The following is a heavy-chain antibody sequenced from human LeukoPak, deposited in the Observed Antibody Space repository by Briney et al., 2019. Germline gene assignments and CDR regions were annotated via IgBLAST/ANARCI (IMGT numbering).Heavy chain of an antibody. CDR3: ARDPLGVLSYFDY. CDR2: IWYDGSNR. D-gene: IGHD3-16*01. V-gene: IGHV3-33*01. J-gene: IGHJ4*02. CDR1: GFIFSYYG. Sequence: PGGSLRLSCAASGFIFSYYGMHWVRQAPGKGLGWVAVIWYDGSNRYYADSLKGRFTISRDNSKNTLYLQMNSLTADDTAVYYCARDPLGVLSYFDYWGQGTLVTVSS.